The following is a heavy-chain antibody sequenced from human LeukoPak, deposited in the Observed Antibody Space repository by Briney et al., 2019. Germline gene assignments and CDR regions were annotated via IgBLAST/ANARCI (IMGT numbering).Heavy chain of an antibody. V-gene: IGHV4-59*08. CDR2: ISDSGST. D-gene: IGHD6-19*01. Sequence: SETLPLTCTVSGGSIRSYYWSWIRQPPGKGLEWIGDISDSGSTNYNPSLKSRVTISVDTSKNQFSLRLSSVTAADTAVYYCARHGGGWSLDYWGQGTLVTVSS. CDR1: GGSIRSYY. J-gene: IGHJ4*02. CDR3: ARHGGGWSLDY.